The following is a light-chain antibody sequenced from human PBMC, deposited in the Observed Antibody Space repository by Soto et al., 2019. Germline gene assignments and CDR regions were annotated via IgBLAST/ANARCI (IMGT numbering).Light chain of an antibody. CDR3: QQYNNWPFS. CDR2: DVS. V-gene: IGKV3-15*01. Sequence: IVRTHSVSSLSVAPGEGATLSCRASQSVSSNLAWYQQKPGQSPRLLIYDVSIRATGVPARFSGTGSETDFTLTISGLQSEDSAVYFCQQYNNWPFSFGQGTRLEIK. CDR1: QSVSSN. J-gene: IGKJ5*01.